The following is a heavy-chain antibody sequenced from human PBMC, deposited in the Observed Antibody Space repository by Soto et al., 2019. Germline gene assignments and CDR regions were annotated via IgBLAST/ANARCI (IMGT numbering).Heavy chain of an antibody. D-gene: IGHD3-10*01. Sequence: QLQLQESGPGLVKPSETLSLTCTVSGGSLRSSSYYWGWIRQSPGRGLEWIGNIYYSGNTYYNSSLKSPVTISIDTSKNQFSLKLSSVTAAETAVYYCATLPDWGSGSNWGQGTLVTVSS. CDR3: ATLPDWGSGSN. V-gene: IGHV4-39*01. CDR2: IYYSGNT. J-gene: IGHJ4*02. CDR1: GGSLRSSSYY.